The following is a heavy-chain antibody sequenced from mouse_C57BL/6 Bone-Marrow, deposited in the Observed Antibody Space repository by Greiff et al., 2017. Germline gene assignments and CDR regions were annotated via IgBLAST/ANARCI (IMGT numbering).Heavy chain of an antibody. CDR1: GFTFSSYA. V-gene: IGHV5-4*03. CDR2: ISDGGSYT. CDR3: ARALITTVSYFDY. J-gene: IGHJ2*01. D-gene: IGHD1-1*01. Sequence: EVKLVESGGDLVKPGGSLKLSCAASGFTFSSYAMSWVRQTPEKRLEWVATISDGGSYTFYPDNVKGRFTISRDNAKNNLYLQMSHLKSEDTAMYYCARALITTVSYFDYWGQGTTLTVSS.